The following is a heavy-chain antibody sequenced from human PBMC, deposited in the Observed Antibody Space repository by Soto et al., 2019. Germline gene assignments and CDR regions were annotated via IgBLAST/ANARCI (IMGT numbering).Heavy chain of an antibody. V-gene: IGHV3-30*18. CDR2: ISYDGSNK. J-gene: IGHJ6*02. Sequence: PGGSLRLSCAASGFTFSSYGMYWVRQAPGKGLEWVAVISYDGSNKYYADSVKGRFTISRDNSKNTLYLQMNSLRAEDTAVYYCAKDFEDILTGYPYYYGMDVWGQGTTVTVSS. D-gene: IGHD3-9*01. CDR1: GFTFSSYG. CDR3: AKDFEDILTGYPYYYGMDV.